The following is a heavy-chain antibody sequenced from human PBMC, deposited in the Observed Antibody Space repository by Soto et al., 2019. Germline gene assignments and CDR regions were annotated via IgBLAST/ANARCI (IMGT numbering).Heavy chain of an antibody. D-gene: IGHD3-10*01. CDR2: MNPNSGNT. J-gene: IGHJ6*02. CDR1: GYTFTSYD. CDR3: ARGQGIMVRGVPIYYGMDV. Sequence: ASVKVSCKASGYTFTSYDINWVRQATGQGLEWMGWMNPNSGNTGYAQKFQGRVTMTRNTSISTAYMELSSLRSEDTAVYYCARGQGIMVRGVPIYYGMDVWGQGTTVTVSS. V-gene: IGHV1-8*01.